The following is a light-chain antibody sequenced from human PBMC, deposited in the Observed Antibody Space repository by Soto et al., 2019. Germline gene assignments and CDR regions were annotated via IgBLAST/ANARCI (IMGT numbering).Light chain of an antibody. V-gene: IGLV2-23*02. CDR2: EVT. J-gene: IGLJ3*02. CDR3: CSYAGSSTVL. CDR1: SGDVGSYNL. Sequence: QSVLTQPASVSGSPGQSITIFCSGASGDVGSYNLVSWYQQHPGKAPKLIIYEVTKRPSGVSDRFSGSKSGNTASLTISGLQTEDEADYYCCSYAGSSTVLFGGGTKLTVL.